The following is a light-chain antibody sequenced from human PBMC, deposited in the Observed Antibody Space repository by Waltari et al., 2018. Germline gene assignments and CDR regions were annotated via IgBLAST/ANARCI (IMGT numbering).Light chain of an antibody. CDR1: QDFNND. Sequence: IQLTQSPSSLSASVGYRVTIACRASQDFNNDLAWYQQKPGKAPKLLSYYASSLQSGVPSRFSGSGSGTDFTLTISSLQPEDFATYHCQHFKTYPITFGQGTRLEIK. CDR2: YAS. CDR3: QHFKTYPIT. V-gene: IGKV1-13*02. J-gene: IGKJ5*01.